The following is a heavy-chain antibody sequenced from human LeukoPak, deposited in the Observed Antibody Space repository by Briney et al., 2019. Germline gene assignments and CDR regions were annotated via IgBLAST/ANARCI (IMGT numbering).Heavy chain of an antibody. Sequence: GGSLRLSCAASGFTFSSYSMNWVRQPPGKGLEWVSFISSSSSYIYYADSVNGRFTIFRDNAKNSLYLQMNSLRAEDTAVYYCAKGVVVPADPFDYWGQGTLVTVSS. J-gene: IGHJ4*02. CDR3: AKGVVVPADPFDY. CDR2: ISSSSSYI. V-gene: IGHV3-21*01. CDR1: GFTFSSYS. D-gene: IGHD2-2*01.